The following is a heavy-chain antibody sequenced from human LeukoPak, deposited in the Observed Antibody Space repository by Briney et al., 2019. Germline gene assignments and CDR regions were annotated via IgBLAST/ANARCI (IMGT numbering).Heavy chain of an antibody. CDR2: IYYSGST. CDR1: GGSISSGGYY. D-gene: IGHD3-3*01. V-gene: IGHV4-31*03. CDR3: ARGSYADYDFWSGYFN. J-gene: IGHJ4*02. Sequence: SENLSLTCTVSGGSISSGGYYWSWIRQHPGKGLEWIGYIYYSGSTYYNPSLKSRVTISVDTSKNQFSLKLSSVTAADTAVYYCARGSYADYDFWSGYFNWGQGTLVTVSS.